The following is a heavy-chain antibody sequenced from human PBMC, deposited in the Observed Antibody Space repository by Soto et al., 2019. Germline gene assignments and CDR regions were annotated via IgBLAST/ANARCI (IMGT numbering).Heavy chain of an antibody. CDR3: ARIQTAAGDPDYYYGMDV. CDR1: GFSLSTSGMC. CDR2: IDWDDDK. Sequence: SGPTLVNPTQTLTLTCTFSGFSLSTSGMCVSWIRQPPGKALEWLALIDWDDDKYYSTSLKTRLTISKDTSKNQVVLTMTNMDPVDTATYYCARIQTAAGDPDYYYGMDVWGQGTTVTVSS. J-gene: IGHJ6*02. V-gene: IGHV2-70*01. D-gene: IGHD7-27*01.